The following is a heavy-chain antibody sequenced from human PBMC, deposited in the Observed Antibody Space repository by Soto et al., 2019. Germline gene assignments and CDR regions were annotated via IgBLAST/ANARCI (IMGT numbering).Heavy chain of an antibody. CDR2: ISGSGGST. D-gene: IGHD6-19*01. CDR3: AKHGRFGPSIAVAGTNYYYGMDV. Sequence: GGSLRLSCAASGFTFSSYAMSWVRQAPGKGLEWVSAISGSGGSTYYADSVKGRFTISRDNSKNTLYLQMNSLRAEDTAVYYCAKHGRFGPSIAVAGTNYYYGMDVWGQGTTVTVSS. V-gene: IGHV3-23*01. J-gene: IGHJ6*02. CDR1: GFTFSSYA.